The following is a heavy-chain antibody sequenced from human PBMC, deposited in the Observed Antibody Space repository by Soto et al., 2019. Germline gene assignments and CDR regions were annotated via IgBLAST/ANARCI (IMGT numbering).Heavy chain of an antibody. Sequence: VQLVESGGGMVQPGGSLRLSCAASGFTVSSNYMSWVRQAPGKGLEWVSVVHSGGSTYYADSVKGRFTISRDNSKNTLYLQMNGLRAEDTAVYYCASLTGLRHDFWGQGTLVTVSS. CDR3: ASLTGLRHDF. J-gene: IGHJ4*02. CDR2: VHSGGST. CDR1: GFTVSSNY. D-gene: IGHD2-15*01. V-gene: IGHV3-53*01.